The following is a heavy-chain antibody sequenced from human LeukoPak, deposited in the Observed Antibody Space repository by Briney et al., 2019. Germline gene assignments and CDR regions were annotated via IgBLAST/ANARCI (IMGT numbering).Heavy chain of an antibody. D-gene: IGHD5-18*01. CDR3: AKDEGYSYGYVADY. V-gene: IGHV1-46*01. Sequence: ASVKVSCKASGDTFTSYYMHWVRQAPGQGLEWMGIINPSGGSTSSAQKFQGRVTMTRDMSTSTVYMDLSSLRSEDTAVYYCAKDEGYSYGYVADYWGQGTLVTVSS. CDR1: GDTFTSYY. CDR2: INPSGGST. J-gene: IGHJ4*02.